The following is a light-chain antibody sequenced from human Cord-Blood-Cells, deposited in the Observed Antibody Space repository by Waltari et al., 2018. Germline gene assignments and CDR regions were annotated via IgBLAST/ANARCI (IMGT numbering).Light chain of an antibody. J-gene: IGKJ3*01. CDR2: AAS. CDR1: QSISSY. V-gene: IGKV1-39*01. Sequence: DIQMTQSPSSLSASVGDRVTITCRASQSISSYLNWYQQKQGKAPKLPIYAASSLQSGVPSRFSGSGSGTDLTLTISSLRPEDFATYYCQQSYSTPFTFGPGTKVDIK. CDR3: QQSYSTPFT.